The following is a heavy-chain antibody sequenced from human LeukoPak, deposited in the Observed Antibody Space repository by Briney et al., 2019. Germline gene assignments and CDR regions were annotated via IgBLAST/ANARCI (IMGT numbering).Heavy chain of an antibody. J-gene: IGHJ3*02. CDR1: GYTFTNYY. V-gene: IGHV1-2*02. CDR3: ARDRGYADYADDAFDI. Sequence: ASVKVSCKASGYTFTNYYIHWVRQAPGQGLEWMGWINPNSGGTNYAQKFQGRVTMTRDTSISTAYMELSRLRSDDTAVYYCARDRGYADYADDAFDIWGQGTMVTVSS. D-gene: IGHD4-17*01. CDR2: INPNSGGT.